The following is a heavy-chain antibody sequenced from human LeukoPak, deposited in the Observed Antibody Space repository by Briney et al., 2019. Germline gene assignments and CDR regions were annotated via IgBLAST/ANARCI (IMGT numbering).Heavy chain of an antibody. Sequence: SETLSLTCTVSGGSISSGGYYWSWIRQHPGKGLEWIGYIYYSGSTYYNPSLKNRVTISVDTSKNQFSLKLGSVTAADTAVYYCARGYGNHDAFDIWGQGTMVTVSS. D-gene: IGHD4-17*01. CDR3: ARGYGNHDAFDI. V-gene: IGHV4-31*03. CDR2: IYYSGST. CDR1: GGSISSGGYY. J-gene: IGHJ3*02.